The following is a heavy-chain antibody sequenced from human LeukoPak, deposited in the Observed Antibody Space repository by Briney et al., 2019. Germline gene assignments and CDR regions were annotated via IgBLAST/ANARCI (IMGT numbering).Heavy chain of an antibody. CDR1: GGSISSYY. J-gene: IGHJ5*02. CDR3: ARGSARDIVVVPAADWFDP. CDR2: IYYSGST. V-gene: IGHV4-59*12. Sequence: SETLSLTCTVSGGSISSYYWSWIRQPPGKGLEWIGYIYYSGSTNYNPSLKSRVTISVGTSKNQFSLKLSSVTAADTAVYYCARGSARDIVVVPAADWFDPWGQGTLVTVSS. D-gene: IGHD2-2*01.